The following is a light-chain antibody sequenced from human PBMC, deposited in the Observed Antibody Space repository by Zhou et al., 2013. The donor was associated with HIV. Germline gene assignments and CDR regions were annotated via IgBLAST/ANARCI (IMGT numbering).Light chain of an antibody. CDR2: DAS. CDR1: QSVSSNY. CDR3: QQRNNWPLT. V-gene: IGKV3-11*01. Sequence: EIVLTQSPGTLSLSPGERATLFCRASQSVSSNYLAWYQQKPGQAPRLLIYDASNRATAIPARFSGSGSGTDFTLTISSLEPEDFAVYYCQQRNNWPLTFGGGTKVEIK. J-gene: IGKJ4*01.